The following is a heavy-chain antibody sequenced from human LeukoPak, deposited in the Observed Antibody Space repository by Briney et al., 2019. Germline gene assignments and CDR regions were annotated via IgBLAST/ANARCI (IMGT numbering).Heavy chain of an antibody. D-gene: IGHD6-6*01. CDR1: GGSISSCSYY. Sequence: SETLSLTCTVSGGSISSCSYYWGWIRQPPGKGLEWIGSIYYSGSTYYNPSLKSRVTISVDTSKNQFSLKLSSVTAADTAVYYCARTPSSGWFDPWGQGTLVTVSS. V-gene: IGHV4-39*07. CDR3: ARTPSSGWFDP. J-gene: IGHJ5*02. CDR2: IYYSGST.